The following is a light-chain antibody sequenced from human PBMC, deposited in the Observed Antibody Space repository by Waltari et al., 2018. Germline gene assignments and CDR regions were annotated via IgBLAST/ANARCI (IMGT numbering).Light chain of an antibody. V-gene: IGLV2-14*01. Sequence: QSALTQPASVSGSPGQSITISCTGTTSHLGGYNYVSWYQQHPGKAPKLMIYDVSSRPSGVSNRFSGSKSGNTASLIISGLQAEDEADYYCSSFTSSSIWVFGGGTKLTVL. CDR2: DVS. CDR1: TSHLGGYNY. CDR3: SSFTSSSIWV. J-gene: IGLJ3*02.